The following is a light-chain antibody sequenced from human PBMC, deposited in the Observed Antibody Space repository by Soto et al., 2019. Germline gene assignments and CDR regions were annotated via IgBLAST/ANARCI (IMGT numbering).Light chain of an antibody. J-gene: IGLJ2*01. CDR1: SNDIGYYNY. V-gene: IGLV2-14*01. CDR2: EVR. Sequence: QSVLTQPASVSGSPGQSITISCTGTSNDIGYYNYVSWYQQHPAKAPKLMIYEVRNRPSGISNRFSGSQSGNTASLTISGLQAEDEADYYCSSYTTTSSVVFGGGTKLTVL. CDR3: SSYTTTSSVV.